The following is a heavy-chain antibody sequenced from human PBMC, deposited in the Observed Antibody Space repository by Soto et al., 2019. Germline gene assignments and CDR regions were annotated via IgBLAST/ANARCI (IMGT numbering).Heavy chain of an antibody. CDR1: GGNFSSYT. Sequence: SVKVSCKASGGNFSSYTISWVRQAPGQGLEWMGRIIPILGIANYAQKFQGRVTITADKSTSTAYMELSSLRSEDTAVYYCAREDNCSGGSCYSYYYYYMDVWGKGTTVTVSS. CDR3: AREDNCSGGSCYSYYYYYMDV. D-gene: IGHD2-15*01. J-gene: IGHJ6*03. CDR2: IIPILGIA. V-gene: IGHV1-69*04.